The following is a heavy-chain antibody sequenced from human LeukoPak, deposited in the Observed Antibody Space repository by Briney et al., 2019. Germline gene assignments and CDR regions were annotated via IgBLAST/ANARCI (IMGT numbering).Heavy chain of an antibody. J-gene: IGHJ3*02. Sequence: GGSLRLSCAASGFTFSSYAMSWVRQAPGKGLEWVSAISGSGGSTYYADSVKGRFTISRDSSKNTLYLQMNSLRAEDTAVYYCAKGATYYYDSSGRNHDAFDIWGQGTMVTVSS. V-gene: IGHV3-23*01. CDR3: AKGATYYYDSSGRNHDAFDI. CDR1: GFTFSSYA. CDR2: ISGSGGST. D-gene: IGHD3-22*01.